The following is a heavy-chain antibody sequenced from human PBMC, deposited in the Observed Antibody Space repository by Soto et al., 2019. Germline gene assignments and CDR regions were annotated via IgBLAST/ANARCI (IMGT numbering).Heavy chain of an antibody. CDR2: INAGNGDT. CDR3: AREVSSSAWYYDY. D-gene: IGHD6-19*01. V-gene: IGHV1-3*01. CDR1: VYTFTNYA. J-gene: IGHJ4*02. Sequence: VKVSCKASVYTFTNYAMYWVRLAPGQRLEWMGRINAGNGDTKYSQKFQGRVTITRDTSATTAYMELGSLRSEDTAVYYCAREVSSSAWYYDYWGQGTLVTVSS.